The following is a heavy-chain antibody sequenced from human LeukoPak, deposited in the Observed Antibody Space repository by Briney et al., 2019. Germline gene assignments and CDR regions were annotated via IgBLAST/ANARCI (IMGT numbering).Heavy chain of an antibody. CDR1: GFTFSSYC. V-gene: IGHV3-74*01. D-gene: IGHD2-15*01. CDR3: ARDPGSYHHDY. J-gene: IGHJ4*02. Sequence: PGGSLRLSCAASGFTFSSYCMRCVRQAPGKGLEWVSRINSVGTYTNYADSVKGRFTISTDNPKNTMYLQMNSDRGEEPDFYYCARDPGSYHHDYWGQGTLVTVSS. CDR2: INSVGTYT.